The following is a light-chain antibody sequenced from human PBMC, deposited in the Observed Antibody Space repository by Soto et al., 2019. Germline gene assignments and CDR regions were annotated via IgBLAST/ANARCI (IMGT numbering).Light chain of an antibody. Sequence: DIQMTQSPSSLSASVGDRVTITCRASQGISNYLAWYQQKPGKVPKLLIYAASTLQSGVPARFSGSGSGTDFTLTISSLQPEDVATYYCQKYNSAFWTFGQGTRVEIK. CDR3: QKYNSAFWT. CDR2: AAS. CDR1: QGISNY. V-gene: IGKV1-27*01. J-gene: IGKJ1*01.